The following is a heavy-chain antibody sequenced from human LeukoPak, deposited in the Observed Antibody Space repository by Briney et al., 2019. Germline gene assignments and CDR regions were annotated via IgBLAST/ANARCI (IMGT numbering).Heavy chain of an antibody. CDR3: ARDPSLDVGTPDAFDI. CDR2: IYSGGST. J-gene: IGHJ3*02. Sequence: PGGSLRLPCAASGFTVSSNYMSWVRQAPGKGLEWVSVIYSGGSTYYADSVKGRFTISRDNSKNTLYLQMNSLRAEDTAVYYCARDPSLDVGTPDAFDIWGQGTMVTVSS. D-gene: IGHD7-27*01. V-gene: IGHV3-53*01. CDR1: GFTVSSNY.